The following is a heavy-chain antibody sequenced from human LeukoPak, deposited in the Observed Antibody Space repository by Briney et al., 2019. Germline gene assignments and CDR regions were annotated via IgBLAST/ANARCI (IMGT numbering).Heavy chain of an antibody. Sequence: GALRLSCAASGFTFSSYAMHWVRQAPGKGLEWVAVISYDGSNKYYADSVKGRLTISRDNSKNTLYLQMNSLRAEDTAVYYCARDSYDSSGYYLGWGQGTLVTVSS. CDR2: ISYDGSNK. D-gene: IGHD3-22*01. CDR1: GFTFSSYA. J-gene: IGHJ4*02. V-gene: IGHV3-30-3*01. CDR3: ARDSYDSSGYYLG.